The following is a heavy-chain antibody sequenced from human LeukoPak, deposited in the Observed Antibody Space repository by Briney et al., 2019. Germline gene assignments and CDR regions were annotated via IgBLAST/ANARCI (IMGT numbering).Heavy chain of an antibody. CDR3: AKALPLEYSVPYFDY. V-gene: IGHV3-23*01. J-gene: IGHJ4*02. D-gene: IGHD1-1*01. CDR2: ISGSGGST. CDR1: GFTFSSYA. Sequence: GGSLRLSCAASGFTFSSYAMSWVRQAPGKGLEWASAISGSGGSTYYADSVKGRFTISRDNSKNTLYLQMNSLRAEDTAVYYCAKALPLEYSVPYFDYWGQGTLVTVSS.